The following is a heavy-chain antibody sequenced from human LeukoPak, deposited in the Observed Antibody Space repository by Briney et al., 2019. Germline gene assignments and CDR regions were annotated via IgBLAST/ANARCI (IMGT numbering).Heavy chain of an antibody. CDR3: AKDRGSSWPYYGMDV. D-gene: IGHD6-13*01. CDR2: IWYDGSNK. V-gene: IGHV3-30*02. J-gene: IGHJ6*02. Sequence: GGSLRLSCAASGFTLSSYGMHWVRQAPGKGLEWVAVIWYDGSNKYYADSVKGRFTISRDNSKNTLYLQMNSLRAEDTALYYCAKDRGSSWPYYGMDVWGQGTTVTVSS. CDR1: GFTLSSYG.